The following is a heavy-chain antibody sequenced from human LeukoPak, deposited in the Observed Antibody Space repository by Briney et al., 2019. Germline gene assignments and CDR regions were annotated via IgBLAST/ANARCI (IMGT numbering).Heavy chain of an antibody. CDR1: GGSISSYY. V-gene: IGHV4-59*12. CDR3: ARGGYSSSSDPHY. J-gene: IGHJ4*02. D-gene: IGHD6-6*01. CDR2: IYYSGTT. Sequence: SETLSLTCTVSGGSISSYYWSWIRQPPGKGLEWIGYIYYSGTTNYSPSLKSRVTISVDTSKNQFSLKLSSVTAADTAVYYCARGGYSSSSDPHYWGQGTLVTVSS.